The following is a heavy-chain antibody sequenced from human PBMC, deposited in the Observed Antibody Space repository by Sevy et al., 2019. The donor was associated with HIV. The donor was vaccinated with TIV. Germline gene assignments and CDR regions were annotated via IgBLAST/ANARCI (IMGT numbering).Heavy chain of an antibody. CDR1: GYTFTSYG. CDR2: ISAYSGNT. J-gene: IGHJ4*02. D-gene: IGHD3-3*01. CDR3: AFTKGDFGEVITSYFFDY. Sequence: ASVKVSCKASGYTFTSYGISWVRQAPGQGLEWMGWISAYSGNTNYEQKLQGRLTMTTDTSTSTAYMELRSLRSDDTAMYYCAFTKGDFGEVITSYFFDYWGQGTLVTVSS. V-gene: IGHV1-18*01.